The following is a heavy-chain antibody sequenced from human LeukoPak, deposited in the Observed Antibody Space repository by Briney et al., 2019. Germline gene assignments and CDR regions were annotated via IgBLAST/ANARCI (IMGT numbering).Heavy chain of an antibody. J-gene: IGHJ4*02. Sequence: GSLKLSCAASGFTFRGSAMHWVRQASGKGPEWVGRIRSKANSYATAYAASVKGRFTISRDDSKNTAYLQMNSLKTEDTAVYYCSSATISNYWGQGTLVTVSS. V-gene: IGHV3-73*01. CDR3: SSATISNY. D-gene: IGHD5-24*01. CDR2: IRSKANSYAT. CDR1: GFTFRGSA.